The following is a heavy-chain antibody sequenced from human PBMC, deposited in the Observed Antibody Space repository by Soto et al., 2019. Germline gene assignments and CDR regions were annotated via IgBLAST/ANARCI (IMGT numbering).Heavy chain of an antibody. CDR1: GGSISGGVGGLYY. CDR3: AREVIPLTTDWYFDL. V-gene: IGHV4-30-4*01. Sequence: QLQLRESGPGLVKPSETLSLTCTVSGGSISGGVGGLYYWSWIRQHPGKGLEWIGYIYDSGSTYYNPSLKSRVTISVDTSKNQFALRLSSVTAADAAVYYCAREVIPLTTDWYFDLWGRGTLVTVSS. J-gene: IGHJ2*01. D-gene: IGHD4-17*01. CDR2: IYDSGST.